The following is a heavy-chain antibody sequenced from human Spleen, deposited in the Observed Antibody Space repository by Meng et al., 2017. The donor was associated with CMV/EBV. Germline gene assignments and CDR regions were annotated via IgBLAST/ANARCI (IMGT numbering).Heavy chain of an antibody. CDR1: GVSIRSSGYF. J-gene: IGHJ4*02. CDR3: VREYCSSPTCEPSFDH. Sequence: LRLSCSVSGVSIRSSGYFWSWIRQHPGKGLEWIGNIYYSGSTNYNPSLKSRFTISMDTSENQFSLQVTSVTAADTAVYYCVREYCSSPTCEPSFDHWGQGTQVTVSS. CDR2: IYYSGST. V-gene: IGHV4-31*03. D-gene: IGHD2-2*01.